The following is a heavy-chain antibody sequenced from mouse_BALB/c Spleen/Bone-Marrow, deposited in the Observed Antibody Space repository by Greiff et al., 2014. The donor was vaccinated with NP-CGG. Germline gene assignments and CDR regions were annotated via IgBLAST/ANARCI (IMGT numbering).Heavy chain of an antibody. D-gene: IGHD2-4*01. Sequence: VQLKESGPELVKPGASVKISCKASGYSFTGYFMNWVMQSHGKSLEWIGRINPYNGDTFYNQKFKGKATLTVDKSSNTAHMELRSLASEGSAVYYCARSGDYDGFAYGGQGTLVTVSA. CDR1: GYSFTGYF. CDR2: INPYNGDT. V-gene: IGHV1-20*02. CDR3: ARSGDYDGFAY. J-gene: IGHJ3*01.